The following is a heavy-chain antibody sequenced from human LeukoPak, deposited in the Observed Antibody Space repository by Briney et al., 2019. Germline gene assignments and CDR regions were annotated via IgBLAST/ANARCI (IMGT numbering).Heavy chain of an antibody. D-gene: IGHD2-15*01. V-gene: IGHV1-46*01. CDR3: ARELLVAAYFDY. CDR2: INPSGGST. Sequence: ASVKVSCKASGYTFTSYYMHWVRQAPGQGLEWMGIINPSGGSTSYAQKFQGRVTITADESTSTAYMELSSLRSEDTAVYYCARELLVAAYFDYWGQGTLVTVSS. J-gene: IGHJ4*02. CDR1: GYTFTSYY.